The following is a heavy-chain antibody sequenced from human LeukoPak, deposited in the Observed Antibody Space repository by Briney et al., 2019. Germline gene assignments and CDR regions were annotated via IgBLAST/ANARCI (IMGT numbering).Heavy chain of an antibody. CDR1: GGSFSGYY. D-gene: IGHD2-2*01. CDR3: ASLYVVPAATRGHYYYGMDV. CDR2: INHSGST. J-gene: IGHJ6*02. V-gene: IGHV4-34*01. Sequence: TSETLSLTCAVYGGSFSGYYWSWIRPPPGKGLEWIGEINHSGSTNYNPSLKSRVTISVDTSKNQFSLKLSSVTAADTAVYYCASLYVVPAATRGHYYYGMDVWGQGTTVTVSS.